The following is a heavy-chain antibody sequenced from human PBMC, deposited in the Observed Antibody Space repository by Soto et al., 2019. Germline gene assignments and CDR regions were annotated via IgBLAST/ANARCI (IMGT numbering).Heavy chain of an antibody. Sequence: SETLSLTCTVPGGSISSSSYYWGWIRQPPGKGLEWIGSIYYSGSTYYNPSLKSRVTISVDTSKNQFSLKLSSVTAADTAVYYCARHFYGSGHDAFDIWGQGTMVTVSS. D-gene: IGHD3-10*01. CDR2: IYYSGST. CDR3: ARHFYGSGHDAFDI. V-gene: IGHV4-39*01. J-gene: IGHJ3*02. CDR1: GGSISSSSYY.